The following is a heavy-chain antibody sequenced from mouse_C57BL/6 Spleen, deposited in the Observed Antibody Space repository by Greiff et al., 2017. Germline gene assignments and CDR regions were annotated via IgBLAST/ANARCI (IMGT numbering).Heavy chain of an antibody. Sequence: QVQLQPPGAELVKPGASVKMSCKASGYTFTSYWITWVKQRPGQGLEWIGDIYPGSGSTNYNEKFKSKATLTVDTSSSTAYMQLSSLTSEDSAVYYCARLGTTVVAPYWYFDVWGTGTTVTVSS. V-gene: IGHV1-55*01. CDR3: ARLGTTVVAPYWYFDV. CDR2: IYPGSGST. D-gene: IGHD1-1*01. CDR1: GYTFTSYW. J-gene: IGHJ1*03.